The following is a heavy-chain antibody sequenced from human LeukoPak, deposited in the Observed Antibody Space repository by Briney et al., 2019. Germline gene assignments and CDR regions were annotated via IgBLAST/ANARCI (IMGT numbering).Heavy chain of an antibody. V-gene: IGHV4-59*01. CDR3: ASRKLGNDY. D-gene: IGHD7-27*01. J-gene: IGHJ4*02. CDR1: GDSIRTYY. Sequence: SETLSLTCSVSGDSIRTYYWSWIRQSPGKGLEWIGYIYHTGSTSYSPSLKSRVTISADTSQNQFSLKLSSVTAADTAVYYCASRKLGNDYWGQGTLVTVSS. CDR2: IYHTGST.